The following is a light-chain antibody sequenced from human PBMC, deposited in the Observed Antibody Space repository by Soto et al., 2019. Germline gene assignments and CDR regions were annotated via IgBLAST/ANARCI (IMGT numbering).Light chain of an antibody. V-gene: IGKV3-15*01. CDR3: QQYYSYPRT. CDR1: QSISSA. J-gene: IGKJ1*01. CDR2: GAS. Sequence: EIVMTQSPATLSASPGERATLSCRASQSISSALAWHQQNAREARRLLIYGASTSAAGIPARFSGSGSATDFTLTISFLQSEDFATYYCQQYYSYPRTFGQGTKVDI.